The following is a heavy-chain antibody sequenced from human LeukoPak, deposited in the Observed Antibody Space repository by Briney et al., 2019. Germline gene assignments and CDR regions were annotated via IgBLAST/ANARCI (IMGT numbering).Heavy chain of an antibody. J-gene: IGHJ2*01. Sequence: SETLSLTCTVSGGSISSYYWSWIRQPPGKGLEWIGYIYYSGSTNYNPSLKSRVTISVDTSKNQFSLKLSSVTAADTAVYYCARDRSRDGYNSDWYFDLWGRGTLVTVSS. D-gene: IGHD5-24*01. CDR3: ARDRSRDGYNSDWYFDL. CDR1: GGSISSYY. V-gene: IGHV4-59*01. CDR2: IYYSGST.